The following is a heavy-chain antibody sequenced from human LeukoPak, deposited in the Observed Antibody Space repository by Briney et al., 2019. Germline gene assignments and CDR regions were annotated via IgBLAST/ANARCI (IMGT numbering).Heavy chain of an antibody. CDR2: FNGGGGSA. J-gene: IGHJ4*02. CDR3: AKGTYSRSWYSHHDY. V-gene: IGHV3-23*01. Sequence: GGSLPLSCAAPGVLFSNYAMTWVRRAPGKGLEWVSGFNGGGGSAYYADCVKDRFTISRDNFKNTLFLQMNSLRAEDTAVYYCAKGTYSRSWYSHHDYWGQGTLVTVSS. D-gene: IGHD6-13*01. CDR1: GVLFSNYA.